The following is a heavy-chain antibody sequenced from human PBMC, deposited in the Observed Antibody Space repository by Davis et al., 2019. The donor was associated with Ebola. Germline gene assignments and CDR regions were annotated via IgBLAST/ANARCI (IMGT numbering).Heavy chain of an antibody. CDR3: ARQGWSGYSLRHWLDP. Sequence: ASVKVSCKASGYTFTSYDINWVRQAPGQGLEWMGWISAYNGNTNYAQKLQGRVTMTTDTSTSTAYMELRSLRSDDTAVYYCARQGWSGYSLRHWLDPWGRGTLVTVSS. D-gene: IGHD3-3*01. V-gene: IGHV1-18*01. J-gene: IGHJ5*02. CDR1: GYTFTSYD. CDR2: ISAYNGNT.